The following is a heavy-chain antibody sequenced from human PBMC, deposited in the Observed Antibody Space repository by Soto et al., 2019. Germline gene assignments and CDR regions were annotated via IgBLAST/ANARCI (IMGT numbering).Heavy chain of an antibody. Sequence: ASVKVSCKASGYTFTSYAMHWVRQAPGQRLEWMGWINAGNGNTKYSQKFQGRVTITRDTSASTAYMELSSLRSEDTAVYYCASGCSSTSCYGTFDYWGQGTLVTVSS. D-gene: IGHD2-2*01. CDR2: INAGNGNT. CDR3: ASGCSSTSCYGTFDY. J-gene: IGHJ4*02. V-gene: IGHV1-3*01. CDR1: GYTFTSYA.